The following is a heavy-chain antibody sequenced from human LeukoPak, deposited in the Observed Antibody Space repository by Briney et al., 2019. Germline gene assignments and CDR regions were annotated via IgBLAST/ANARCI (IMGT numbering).Heavy chain of an antibody. CDR3: ASYGDLSFDY. CDR1: GFTFSDYY. CDR2: ISSSSSYT. V-gene: IGHV3-11*03. J-gene: IGHJ4*02. D-gene: IGHD4-17*01. Sequence: GGSLRLSCAASGFTFSDYYMSWIRQAPGKGLEWVSYISSSSSYTNYADSVKGRFTISRDNAKNSLYLQMNSLRAEDTAVYYCASYGDLSFDYWGQGTLVTVSS.